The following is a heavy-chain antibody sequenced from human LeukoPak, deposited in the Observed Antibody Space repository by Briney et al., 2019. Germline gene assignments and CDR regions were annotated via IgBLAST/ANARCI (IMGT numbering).Heavy chain of an antibody. D-gene: IGHD3-10*01. CDR1: GFTVFSNY. Sequence: PGGSLRLSCAASGFTVFSNYMSWVRQAPGKGLEWVSVLYSDGRTFYAGSVRGRLTISRDKSKNTVYLQMNSLRVEDTAVYYCASGSTMVQGVIFAYWGQGTLVTVAS. J-gene: IGHJ4*02. CDR3: ASGSTMVQGVIFAY. V-gene: IGHV3-53*01. CDR2: LYSDGRT.